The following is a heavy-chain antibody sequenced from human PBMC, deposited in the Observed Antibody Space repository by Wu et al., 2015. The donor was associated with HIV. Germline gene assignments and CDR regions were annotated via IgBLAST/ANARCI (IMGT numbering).Heavy chain of an antibody. Sequence: QDQLVQFGAEVKKPGSSVKVTCKASGDGFTSYAISWVRQAPGQGLEWMGGVIPVIGTPNYAQKFQGRVTLTTDESTTTAYMEVSSLTSEDTAVYYCARGLRDILTGYYSAFEYWGQGTLVTVSS. CDR2: VIPVIGTP. CDR3: ARGLRDILTGYYSAFEY. J-gene: IGHJ4*02. D-gene: IGHD3-9*01. CDR1: GDGFTSYA. V-gene: IGHV1-69*05.